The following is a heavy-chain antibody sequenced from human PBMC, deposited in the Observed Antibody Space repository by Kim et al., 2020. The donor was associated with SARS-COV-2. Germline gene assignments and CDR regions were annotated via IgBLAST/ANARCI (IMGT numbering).Heavy chain of an antibody. D-gene: IGHD2-2*01. CDR3: ARDRPPIVVVPAATPAGWFDP. Sequence: SETLSLTCTVSGGSISSYYWSWIRQPPGKGLEWIGYIYYSGSTNYNPSLKSRVTISVDTSKNQFSLKLSSVTAADTAVYYCARDRPPIVVVPAATPAGWFDPWGQGTLVTVSS. CDR2: IYYSGST. V-gene: IGHV4-59*01. CDR1: GGSISSYY. J-gene: IGHJ5*02.